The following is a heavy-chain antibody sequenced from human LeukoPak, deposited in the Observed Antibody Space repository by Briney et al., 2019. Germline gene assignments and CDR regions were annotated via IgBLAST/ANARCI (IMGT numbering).Heavy chain of an antibody. V-gene: IGHV3-21*01. CDR3: ARDWSGVSLD. Sequence: PGGSLRLSCAASGFTFNNCGMNWVRQAPGKGLEWVSSISSGSSYIYYADSVKGRFTISRDNARNSLYLQMNSLRAEDTAVYYCARDWSGVSLDWGQGTLVTVSS. CDR1: GFTFNNCG. J-gene: IGHJ4*02. CDR2: ISSGSSYI. D-gene: IGHD3-10*01.